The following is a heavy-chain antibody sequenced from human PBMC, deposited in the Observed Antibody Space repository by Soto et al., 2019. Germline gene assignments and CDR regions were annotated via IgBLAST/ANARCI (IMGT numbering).Heavy chain of an antibody. CDR3: AHSALNYDILTGYPFDY. Sequence: SGPTLVNPTQTLTLTCTFSGFSLSTSGLGVGWIRQPPGKALEWLALIYWNDDKRYSPSLKSRLTITKDTSKNQVVLTMTNMDPVDTATYYCAHSALNYDILTGYPFDYWGQGTLVTVSS. D-gene: IGHD3-9*01. V-gene: IGHV2-5*01. CDR2: IYWNDDK. J-gene: IGHJ4*02. CDR1: GFSLSTSGLG.